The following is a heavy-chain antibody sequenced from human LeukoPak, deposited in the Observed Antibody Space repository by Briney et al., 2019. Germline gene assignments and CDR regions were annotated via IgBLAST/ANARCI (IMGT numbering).Heavy chain of an antibody. V-gene: IGHV4-39*01. CDR2: IYYSGST. CDR3: ARRLRFLEHLDY. CDR1: GGSISGSSYY. Sequence: SETLSLTCTVSGGSISGSSYYWGWIRQPPGKGLEWIGSIYYSGSTYYNPSLKSRVTISVDTSKNQFSLKLSSVTAADTAVYYCARRLRFLEHLDYWGQGTLVTVSS. D-gene: IGHD3-3*01. J-gene: IGHJ4*02.